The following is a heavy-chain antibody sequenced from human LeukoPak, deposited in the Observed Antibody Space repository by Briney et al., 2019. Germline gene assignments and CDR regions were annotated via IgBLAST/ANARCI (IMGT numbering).Heavy chain of an antibody. V-gene: IGHV1-8*01. D-gene: IGHD4-17*01. CDR3: ARALRITDYGDFRYYFDY. CDR1: GYIFTNYD. J-gene: IGHJ4*02. Sequence: ASVKVSCKASGYIFTNYDINWVRQATGQGLEWMGWMNPNTGNTGYAQKFQGRVTMTRNTSITTAYMELSGLRSDDTAVYYCARALRITDYGDFRYYFDYWGQGTLVTVSS. CDR2: MNPNTGNT.